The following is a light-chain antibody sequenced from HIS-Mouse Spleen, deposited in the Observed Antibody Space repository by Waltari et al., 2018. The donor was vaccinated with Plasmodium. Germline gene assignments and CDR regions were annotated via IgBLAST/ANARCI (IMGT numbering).Light chain of an antibody. Sequence: ELVMPQSPPPLSVSPGERAPLPCRASQSVSTNLAWYQQKPGQAPRLLIYGASTRATGIPARFSGSGSGTEFTLTISSLQSEDFAVYYCQQYNNWSFTFGPGTKVDIK. CDR1: QSVSTN. J-gene: IGKJ3*01. CDR3: QQYNNWSFT. CDR2: GAS. V-gene: IGKV3-15*01.